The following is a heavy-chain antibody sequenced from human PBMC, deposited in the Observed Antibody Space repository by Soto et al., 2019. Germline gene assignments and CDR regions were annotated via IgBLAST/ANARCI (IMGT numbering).Heavy chain of an antibody. D-gene: IGHD2-15*01. Sequence: GGSLRLSCAASGFTFSSYGMHWVRQAPGKGLEWVAVISYDGSNKYYADSVKGRFTISRDNSKNTLYLQMNSLRAEDTAVYYCAKDADLVVVVAATNYFDYWGQGTLVTVSS. CDR2: ISYDGSNK. CDR3: AKDADLVVVVAATNYFDY. J-gene: IGHJ4*02. CDR1: GFTFSSYG. V-gene: IGHV3-30*18.